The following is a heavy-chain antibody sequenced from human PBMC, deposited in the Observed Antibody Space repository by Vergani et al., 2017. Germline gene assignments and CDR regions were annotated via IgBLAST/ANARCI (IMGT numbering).Heavy chain of an antibody. CDR3: ARDPDYGDYGFDY. V-gene: IGHV3-53*02. Sequence: EVQLVETGGGLIQPGGSLRLSCAASGFTVSSNYMSWVRQAPGKGLEWVSVIYSGGSTYYADSVKGRFTISRDNSKNTLYLQMNSLRAEDTAVYYCARDPDYGDYGFDYWGQGTLVTVSS. J-gene: IGHJ4*02. CDR2: IYSGGST. D-gene: IGHD4-17*01. CDR1: GFTVSSNY.